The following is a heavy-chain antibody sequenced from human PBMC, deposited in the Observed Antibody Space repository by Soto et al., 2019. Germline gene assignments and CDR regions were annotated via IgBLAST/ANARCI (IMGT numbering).Heavy chain of an antibody. CDR3: AKGGQQLYYYLPFDY. CDR1: GFTFSSYA. J-gene: IGHJ4*02. D-gene: IGHD3-22*01. CDR2: ISGSGGST. Sequence: EVQLLESGGGLVQPGGSLRLSCAASGFTFSSYAMSWVRQAPGKGLEWVSAISGSGGSTYYADSVKGRFTSSRDNSKNTLYLQMNSLRAEDTAVYYCAKGGQQLYYYLPFDYWGQGTLVTVSS. V-gene: IGHV3-23*01.